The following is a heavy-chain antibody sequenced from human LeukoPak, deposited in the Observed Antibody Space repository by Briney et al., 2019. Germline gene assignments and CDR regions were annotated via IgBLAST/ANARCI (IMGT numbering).Heavy chain of an antibody. V-gene: IGHV1-8*01. D-gene: IGHD1-26*01. CDR3: ANGPPSGSIDN. CDR1: GHTFTTYD. CDR2: MSPDSGKT. Sequence: GASVKVSCKASGHTFTTYDINWVRQVTGQGLEWMGWMSPDSGKTGYAQKFQGRVTMTRDTSISTAYMELSSLTSEDTAVYYCANGPPSGSIDNWGQGTRVTVSS. J-gene: IGHJ4*02.